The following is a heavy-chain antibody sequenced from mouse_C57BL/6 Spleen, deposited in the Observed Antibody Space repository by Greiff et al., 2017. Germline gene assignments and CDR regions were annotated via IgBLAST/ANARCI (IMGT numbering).Heavy chain of an antibody. CDR2: IDPANGNT. D-gene: IGHD1-1*01. Sequence: VQLQQSVAELVRPGASVKLSCTASGFNIKNTYMHWVKQRPEQGLEWIGRIDPANGNTKYAPKFPGKATITADTSSNTAYLQLSSLTSEDTAIYYCARSSHYYGSSLYAMDYWGQGTSVTVSS. CDR3: ARSSHYYGSSLYAMDY. V-gene: IGHV14-3*01. CDR1: GFNIKNTY. J-gene: IGHJ4*01.